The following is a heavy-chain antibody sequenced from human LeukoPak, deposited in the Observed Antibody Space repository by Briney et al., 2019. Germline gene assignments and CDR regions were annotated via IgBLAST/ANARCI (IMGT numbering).Heavy chain of an antibody. CDR2: IYHGETT. D-gene: IGHD1-1*01. Sequence: SETLSLTCTVSGYSITTGHYWGWLRQPPGRGLEWIGSIYHGETTYYNPSLKTRLTISLDTSKNQFSLKLSSVTAADTAVYYCASNWSDFDYWGQGILVTVSS. V-gene: IGHV4-38-2*02. CDR3: ASNWSDFDY. CDR1: GYSITTGHY. J-gene: IGHJ4*02.